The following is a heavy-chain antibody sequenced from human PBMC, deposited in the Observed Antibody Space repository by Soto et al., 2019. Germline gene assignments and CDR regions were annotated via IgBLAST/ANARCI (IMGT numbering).Heavy chain of an antibody. CDR1: GFTFTSYA. J-gene: IGHJ4*02. CDR3: AKAPKYFDY. V-gene: IGHV3-23*01. Sequence: GGSLRLSCAASGFTFTSYAMTWVRQAPGKGLEWVSGISGGGGSTYYADSVRGRFTISRDNSENTLYLQMNSLRAEDTAVYYCAKAPKYFDYWGQGTLVTVSS. CDR2: ISGGGGST.